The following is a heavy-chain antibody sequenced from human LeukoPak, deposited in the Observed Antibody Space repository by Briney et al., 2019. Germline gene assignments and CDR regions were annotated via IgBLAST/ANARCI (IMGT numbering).Heavy chain of an antibody. D-gene: IGHD1-1*01. Sequence: SETLSLTCTVSAGSISSYYWNWLRQPPGKGLEWIGYIYYTGTTKYNPSLTSRVTISIDTSKNQFSLKLSSVTAADTAVYYCATSVGTTGTTWGQGTLVIVSS. CDR2: IYYTGTT. J-gene: IGHJ4*02. CDR3: ATSVGTTGTT. V-gene: IGHV4-59*08. CDR1: AGSISSYY.